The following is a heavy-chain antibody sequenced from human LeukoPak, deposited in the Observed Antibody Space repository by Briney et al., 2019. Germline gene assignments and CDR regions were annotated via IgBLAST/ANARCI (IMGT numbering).Heavy chain of an antibody. CDR2: ISSSSSYI. J-gene: IGHJ4*02. CDR3: ARLYDTSGYSGY. CDR1: GFTFSSYS. Sequence: GGSLRLSCAASGFTFSSYSMNWVRQAPGKGLEWVSSISSSSSYIYYADSVKGRLTISRDNAKNSLYLQMNSLRAEDTAVYYCARLYDTSGYSGYWGQGTLVTVSS. V-gene: IGHV3-21*01. D-gene: IGHD3-22*01.